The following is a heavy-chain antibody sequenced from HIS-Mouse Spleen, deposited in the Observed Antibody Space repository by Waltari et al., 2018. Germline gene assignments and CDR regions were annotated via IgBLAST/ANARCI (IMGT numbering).Heavy chain of an antibody. CDR1: GYTFTSYD. CDR3: ARGHDYSNYFDY. V-gene: IGHV1-8*01. Sequence: QVQLVQSGAEVKKPGASVTVSCKASGYTFTSYDINWVRQATGQGLEWMGWKKPNRGNTGYAQKFKGRVTMTRNTSISTAYMELSSLRAEDTAVYYCARGHDYSNYFDYWGQGTLVTVSS. J-gene: IGHJ4*02. D-gene: IGHD4-4*01. CDR2: KKPNRGNT.